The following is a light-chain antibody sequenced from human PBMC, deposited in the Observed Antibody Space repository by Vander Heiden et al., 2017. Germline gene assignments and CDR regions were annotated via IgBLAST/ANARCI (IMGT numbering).Light chain of an antibody. CDR1: SSNIGSRT. CDR2: SNN. J-gene: IGLJ3*02. Sequence: QSVLTQPPSASGTPGPRVTISCSGSSSNIGSRTVNWYQHLPGTAPTLLIYSNNQRPSGVPDRISASKSGTSASLAVSGLQSEDEADYYCSAWDNSLNAWVFGGGTKLTVL. V-gene: IGLV1-44*01. CDR3: SAWDNSLNAWV.